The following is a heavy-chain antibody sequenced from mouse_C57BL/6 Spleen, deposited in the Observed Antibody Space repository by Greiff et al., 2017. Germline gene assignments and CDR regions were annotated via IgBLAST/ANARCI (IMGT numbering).Heavy chain of an antibody. D-gene: IGHD1-1*01. CDR2: ISSGSSTI. CDR1: GFTFSDYG. CDR3: ARRDYYGSSRYFDV. Sequence: EVQRVESGGGLVKPGGSLKLSCAASGFTFSDYGMHWVRQAPEKGLEWVAYISSGSSTIYYADTVKGRFTISRDNAENTLFLQMTSLRSEDTAMYYCARRDYYGSSRYFDVWGTGTTVTVSS. J-gene: IGHJ1*03. V-gene: IGHV5-17*01.